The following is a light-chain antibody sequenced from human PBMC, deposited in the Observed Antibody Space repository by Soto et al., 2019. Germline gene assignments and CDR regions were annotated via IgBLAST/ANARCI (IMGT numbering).Light chain of an antibody. CDR2: DAF. CDR1: QSVSSNH. V-gene: IGKV3-20*01. J-gene: IGKJ1*01. Sequence: DIVFTQSPGTLSFSPWERSTLSFMASQSVSSNHLAWYQQKPGQAPRLLIYDAFNRATGIPARFSGSGSGTDFTLTISRLEPEDFAVYYCQQYGSSPGTFGQGTKVDIK. CDR3: QQYGSSPGT.